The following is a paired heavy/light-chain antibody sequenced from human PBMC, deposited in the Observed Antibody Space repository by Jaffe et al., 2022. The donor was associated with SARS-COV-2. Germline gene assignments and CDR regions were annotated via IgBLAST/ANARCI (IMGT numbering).Light chain of an antibody. V-gene: IGLV3-19*01. CDR3: NSRDSSGNHRI. J-gene: IGLJ2*01. CDR2: GKN. Sequence: SSELTQDPAVSVALGQTVRITCQGDSLRTYYAGWYQQKPGQAPVLVIYGKNNRPSGIPDRFSGSSSGNTASLTITGAQAEDEADYYCNSRDSSGNHRIFGGGTRLTVL. CDR1: SLRTYY.
Heavy chain of an antibody. CDR1: GFTFSDYY. D-gene: IGHD3-22*01. J-gene: IGHJ6*02. Sequence: QVQLVESGGGLVKPGGSLRLSCAASGFTFSDYYMTWIRQAPGKGLEWVSYISSGGSTIYYADSVKGRFTISRDNAKNSLFLQMNSLRAEDTAVYYCARDVSPDFSGYYALYFYYGMDVWGQGTTVTVSS. V-gene: IGHV3-11*01. CDR3: ARDVSPDFSGYYALYFYYGMDV. CDR2: ISSGGSTI.